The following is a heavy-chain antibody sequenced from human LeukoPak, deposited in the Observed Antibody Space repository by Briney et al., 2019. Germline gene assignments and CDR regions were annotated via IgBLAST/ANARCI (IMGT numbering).Heavy chain of an antibody. Sequence: PGGTLRLSCAASGFTFGSYAMYWVRQAPGKGLEWVSGISGSGGSTFYPDSVKDRFTSSRDNSENKVYLQMNSLRADDTAVYYCAKTTAGYSSGRYPGWPVDYWGQGTLVTVSS. CDR3: AKTTAGYSSGRYPGWPVDY. CDR2: ISGSGGST. V-gene: IGHV3-23*01. D-gene: IGHD6-19*01. J-gene: IGHJ4*02. CDR1: GFTFGSYA.